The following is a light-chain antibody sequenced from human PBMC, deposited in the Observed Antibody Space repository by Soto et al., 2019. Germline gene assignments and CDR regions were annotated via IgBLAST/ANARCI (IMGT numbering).Light chain of an antibody. CDR2: NAS. CDR1: HTIMGC. CDR3: QQYHRYSCT. J-gene: IGKJ2*02. Sequence: RARAASSHIKCVEERGARTEWASHTIMGCLNWYQLKPGKAPKLLIYNASSLQSSVPSRFRGSGSGTELTLPISTLQPDDVATYDCQQYHRYSCTIGRGTKVDIK. V-gene: IGKV1-5*03.